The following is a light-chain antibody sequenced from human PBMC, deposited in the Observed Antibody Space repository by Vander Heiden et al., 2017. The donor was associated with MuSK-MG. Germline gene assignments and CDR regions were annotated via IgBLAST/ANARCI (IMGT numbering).Light chain of an antibody. V-gene: IGLV3-1*01. CDR1: KLGDKY. CDR3: QAWDSSTSCV. Sequence: SYELTQPPSVSVSPGQTASITCSGDKLGDKYACWYQQKPGQSPVRVIYQDSKRPSGIPERFSGSNSGNTATLTISGTQAMYEADDYCQAWDSSTSCVLGTGTKV. J-gene: IGLJ1*01. CDR2: QDS.